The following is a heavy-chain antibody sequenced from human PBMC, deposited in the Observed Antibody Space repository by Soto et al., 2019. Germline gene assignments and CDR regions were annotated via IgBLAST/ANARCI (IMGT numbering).Heavy chain of an antibody. J-gene: IGHJ6*02. CDR1: GFTFSSYA. Sequence: PGGSLRLSCAASGFTFSSYAMSWVRQAPGKGLEWITSINGGSTTYYADSVKGRFTISRDNSKNTLYLQMNSLRAEDTAVYYCAKDTDWSGVYGMDVWGQGTTVTVSS. CDR2: INGGSTT. D-gene: IGHD3-3*01. V-gene: IGHV3-23*01. CDR3: AKDTDWSGVYGMDV.